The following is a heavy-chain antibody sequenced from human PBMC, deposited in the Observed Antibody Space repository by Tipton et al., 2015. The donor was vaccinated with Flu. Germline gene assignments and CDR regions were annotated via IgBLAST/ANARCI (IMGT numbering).Heavy chain of an antibody. Sequence: SLRLSCAASGFSFSYFGMNWVRLAPGKGLEWVAFISSSGSHTDYADSVRGRFTISRDDAKNSVHLQTSSLRVEDTAVYFCAREWAEYYDSREGDFLYIWGQGTMVTVSS. D-gene: IGHD3-22*01. CDR1: GFSFSYFG. CDR3: AREWAEYYDSREGDFLYI. CDR2: ISSSGSHT. V-gene: IGHV3-21*01. J-gene: IGHJ3*02.